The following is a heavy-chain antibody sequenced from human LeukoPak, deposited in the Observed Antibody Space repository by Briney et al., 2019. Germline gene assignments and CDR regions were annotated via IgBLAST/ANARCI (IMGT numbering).Heavy chain of an antibody. J-gene: IGHJ4*02. CDR2: ISGSAFST. CDR1: GFTFSSYA. D-gene: IGHD1-26*01. Sequence: GSLRLSCAASGFTFSSYAMSWVRQTPGKGLEWVSAISGSAFSTYYADSVKGRFTISRDNSKNTLYLQMNSLRAEYTAVYYCANPPSKGELLTYYFDYWGQGTLVTVSS. V-gene: IGHV3-23*01. CDR3: ANPPSKGELLTYYFDY.